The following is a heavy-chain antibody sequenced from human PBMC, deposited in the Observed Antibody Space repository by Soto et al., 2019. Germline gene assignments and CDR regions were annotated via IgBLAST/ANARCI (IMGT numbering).Heavy chain of an antibody. CDR3: ARAHGYSGSYYFDY. J-gene: IGHJ4*02. CDR1: GGPISSGGYY. CDR2: IYYSGST. D-gene: IGHD5-12*01. V-gene: IGHV4-31*03. Sequence: QVQLQESGPGLVKPSQTLSLTCTVSGGPISSGGYYWSWTRQHPGKGLEWIGYIYYSGSTYYNPSLKSRVTISVDTSKNQFSLKLSSVTAADTAVYYCARAHGYSGSYYFDYWGQGTLVTVSS.